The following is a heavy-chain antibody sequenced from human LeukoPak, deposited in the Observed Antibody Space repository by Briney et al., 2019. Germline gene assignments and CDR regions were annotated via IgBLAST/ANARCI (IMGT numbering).Heavy chain of an antibody. CDR3: ARGRSYYDSSGYSWKRYYYYGMDV. CDR2: IYYSGST. Sequence: PSETLSLTCTVSGDSINSYYWSWIRQPPGKGLEWIGDIYYSGSTNYNPSLKSRVTISVDTSKNQFSPKLSSVTAADTAVYYCARGRSYYDSSGYSWKRYYYYGMDVWGQGTTVTVSS. CDR1: GDSINSYY. D-gene: IGHD3-22*01. J-gene: IGHJ6*02. V-gene: IGHV4-59*12.